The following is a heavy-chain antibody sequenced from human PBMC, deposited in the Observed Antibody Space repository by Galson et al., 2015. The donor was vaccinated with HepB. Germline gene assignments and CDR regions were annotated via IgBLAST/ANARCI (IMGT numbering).Heavy chain of an antibody. Sequence: QSGAEVKKPGESLRISCKGSGYSFGNYWINWVRQMPGKGLEWMGRIDPSDSYVNYGPSFQGHVTISVDKSINTAYLQWSSLKASDIAMYYCARAYGYCSGGRCSEYYYGLDVWGQGTTVTVSS. CDR1: GYSFGNYW. V-gene: IGHV5-10-1*01. D-gene: IGHD2-15*01. CDR3: ARAYGYCSGGRCSEYYYGLDV. CDR2: IDPSDSYV. J-gene: IGHJ6*02.